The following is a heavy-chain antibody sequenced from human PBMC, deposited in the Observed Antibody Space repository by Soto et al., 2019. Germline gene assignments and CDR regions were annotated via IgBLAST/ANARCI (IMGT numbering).Heavy chain of an antibody. Sequence: SETLSLTCTVSGGSISSYYWSWIRQPPGKGLEWIGYIYYSGSTNYNPSLKSRVTISVDTSKNQFSLKLSSVTAADTAVYYCARRKGSDVVPNYYYYYMGVWGKGTTVPVSS. D-gene: IGHD2-2*01. CDR3: ARRKGSDVVPNYYYYYMGV. J-gene: IGHJ6*03. V-gene: IGHV4-59*08. CDR2: IYYSGST. CDR1: GGSISSYY.